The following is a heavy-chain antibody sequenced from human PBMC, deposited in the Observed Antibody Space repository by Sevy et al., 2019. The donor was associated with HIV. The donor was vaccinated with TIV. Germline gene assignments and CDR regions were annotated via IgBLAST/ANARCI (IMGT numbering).Heavy chain of an antibody. D-gene: IGHD3-3*01. V-gene: IGHV3-23*01. CDR1: GFTFDSYA. CDR3: ANGRVTVFGVVVTFDS. Sequence: GGSLRLSCAASGFTFDSYAMHWVRQVAGKGLEWVSTISGRGYATYYADSVKGRFIIARDTSRNTLYLQMNSMRVEDSAVYFCANGRVTVFGVVVTFDSWGQEPWSPSPQ. J-gene: IGHJ4*01. CDR2: ISGRGYAT.